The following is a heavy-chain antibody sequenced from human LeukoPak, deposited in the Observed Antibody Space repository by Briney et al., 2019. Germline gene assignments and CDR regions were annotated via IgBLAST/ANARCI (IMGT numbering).Heavy chain of an antibody. CDR3: ARVRAPSGWDTYNWFDP. D-gene: IGHD6-19*01. J-gene: IGHJ5*02. V-gene: IGHV4-59*01. Sequence: SETLSLTCTVSGGSISNYYWSWIRQPPGKGLEWIGYIYYSGSTNYTPSLKSRVTVSVDTSKNQFSLKLSSVTAADTAVYYCARVRAPSGWDTYNWFDPWGQGTLVTVSS. CDR2: IYYSGST. CDR1: GGSISNYY.